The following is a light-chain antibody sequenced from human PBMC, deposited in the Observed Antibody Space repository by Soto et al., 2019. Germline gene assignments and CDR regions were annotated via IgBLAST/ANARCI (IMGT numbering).Light chain of an antibody. J-gene: IGLJ1*01. CDR3: SSYAGSKNV. CDR1: SSDVGGYNY. V-gene: IGLV2-8*01. Sequence: QSVLTQPPSASGSPGQSVTSSCTGTSSDVGGYNYVSWYQQHPGKAPKLMIYEVSKRPSGVPDRFSGSKSGNTASLTVSGLQAEDEADYYCSSYAGSKNVFGTGTKVTVL. CDR2: EVS.